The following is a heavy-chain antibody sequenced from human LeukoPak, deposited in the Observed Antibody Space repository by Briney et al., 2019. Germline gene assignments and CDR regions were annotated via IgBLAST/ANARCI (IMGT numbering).Heavy chain of an antibody. CDR3: ARDTYDFWSGYSPYNWFDP. V-gene: IGHV4-4*07. CDR1: GGSISSYY. CDR2: IYTSGST. J-gene: IGHJ5*02. Sequence: SETLSLTCTVSGGSISSYYWSWIRQPAGKGLKWIGRIYTSGSTNYNPSLKSRVTMSVDTSKNQFSLKLSSVTAADTAVYYCARDTYDFWSGYSPYNWFDPWGQGTLVTVSS. D-gene: IGHD3-3*01.